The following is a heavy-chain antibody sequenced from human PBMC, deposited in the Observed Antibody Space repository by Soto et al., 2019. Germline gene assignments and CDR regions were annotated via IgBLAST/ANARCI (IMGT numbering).Heavy chain of an antibody. D-gene: IGHD3-22*01. Sequence: ASVKVSCKASGYTFTSYAMNWVRQAPGQGLEWMGWINTNTGNPTYAQGFTGRFVFSLDTSVSTAYLQICSLKAEDTAVYYCAREGYYYDSSGYPNWFDPWGQGNLVTVSS. CDR3: AREGYYYDSSGYPNWFDP. CDR2: INTNTGNP. J-gene: IGHJ5*02. V-gene: IGHV7-4-1*01. CDR1: GYTFTSYA.